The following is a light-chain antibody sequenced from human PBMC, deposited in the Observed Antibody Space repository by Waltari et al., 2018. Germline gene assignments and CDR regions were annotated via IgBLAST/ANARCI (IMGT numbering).Light chain of an antibody. J-gene: IGKJ5*01. CDR1: QDISSY. CDR2: AAF. CDR3: QQFKTYPLT. V-gene: IGKV1-9*01. Sequence: IQLTQSPSSLSASVGDTVTITCRASQDISSYLAWYQTKPEKAPKILISAAFTLQSGVPPRCSGSGSGADFTLTISSLQPEDFATYYCQQFKTYPLTFGQGTRLEIK.